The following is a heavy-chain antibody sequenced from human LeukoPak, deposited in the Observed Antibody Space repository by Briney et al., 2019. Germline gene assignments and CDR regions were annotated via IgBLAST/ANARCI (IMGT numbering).Heavy chain of an antibody. J-gene: IGHJ4*02. CDR2: IKNDGSET. V-gene: IGHV3-7*01. Sequence: PGGSLRLSCAVSGFNFRDHWMDWVRQAPGKGLEWVGHIKNDGSETYYLDSLKGRISISRDNTNNALYLQMNSLRVEDTAVYYCARRSSGSPPYYFGYWGQGTLVAVSS. CDR3: ARRSSGSPPYYFGY. D-gene: IGHD1-26*01. CDR1: GFNFRDHW.